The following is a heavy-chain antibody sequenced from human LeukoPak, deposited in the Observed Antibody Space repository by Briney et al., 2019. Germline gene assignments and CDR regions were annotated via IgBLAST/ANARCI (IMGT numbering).Heavy chain of an antibody. V-gene: IGHV4-59*08. D-gene: IGHD2-15*01. CDR3: ARPIVGYCSGGSCYSGYWYFDL. Sequence: KPSETLSLTCTVSGGSISSYYWSWIRQPPGKGLEWIGYIYYSGSTNYNPSLKSRVTISVDTSKNQFPLKLSSVTAADTAVYYCARPIVGYCSGGSCYSGYWYFDLWGRGTLVTVSS. J-gene: IGHJ2*01. CDR2: IYYSGST. CDR1: GGSISSYY.